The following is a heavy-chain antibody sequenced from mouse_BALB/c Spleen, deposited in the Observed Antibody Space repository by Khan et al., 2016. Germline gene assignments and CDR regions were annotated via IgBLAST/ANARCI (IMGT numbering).Heavy chain of an antibody. V-gene: IGHV5-6-5*01. D-gene: IGHD2-1*01. CDR1: GFTFSSYA. J-gene: IGHJ2*01. CDR3: AREDYGNYGDYFDY. CDR2: ISSGGST. Sequence: LVESGGGLVKPGGSLKLSCAASGFTFSSYAMSWVRQTPEKRLEWVASISSGGSTYYPDSVKGRFTISRDNARNILNLQMSSLRSEDTAVYYCAREDYGNYGDYFDYWGQGTTLTVSS.